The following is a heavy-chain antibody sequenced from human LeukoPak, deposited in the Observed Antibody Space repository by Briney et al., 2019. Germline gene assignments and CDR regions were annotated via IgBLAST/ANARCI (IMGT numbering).Heavy chain of an antibody. Sequence: PGGSLRLSCAASGFTFRSYVMSWVRQAPGKGLEWVSAIGGSTYYAGSVKGRFTISRDNSKSTLYLQMNSLRAEDTAVYYCAKAESGSYSALDYWGQGTLVTVSS. V-gene: IGHV3-23*01. J-gene: IGHJ4*02. CDR1: GFTFRSYV. D-gene: IGHD3-10*01. CDR2: IGGST. CDR3: AKAESGSYSALDY.